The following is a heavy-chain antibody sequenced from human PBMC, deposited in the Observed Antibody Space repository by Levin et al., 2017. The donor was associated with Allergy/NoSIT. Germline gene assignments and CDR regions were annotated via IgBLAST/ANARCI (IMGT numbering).Heavy chain of an antibody. CDR2: ICESGDNT. D-gene: IGHD2-2*01. Sequence: PGGSLRLSCAASGFTISTYAMNWVRQAPGKGLEWVSLICESGDNTHYADSVKGRFTISRDNSKNTVYLQMNSLRDEDTAVYYCAKGSSASCYASFDYWGQGTLVTVPS. V-gene: IGHV3-23*01. CDR1: GFTISTYA. CDR3: AKGSSASCYASFDY. J-gene: IGHJ4*02.